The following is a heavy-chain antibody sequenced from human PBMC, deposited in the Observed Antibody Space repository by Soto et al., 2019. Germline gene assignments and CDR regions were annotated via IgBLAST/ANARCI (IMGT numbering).Heavy chain of an antibody. Sequence: TLSLTCAVYGVSISTNGFSWAWIRPPPGKGLEWIGYIYPSGTIFYNPSLNGRVTISLGTSDNQFSLRLTSVTAADTAVYFCATYTAYAKYYFDYWGRGTLVTVSS. V-gene: IGHV4-30-2*01. D-gene: IGHD5-12*01. CDR2: IYPSGTI. CDR1: GVSISTNGFS. J-gene: IGHJ4*02. CDR3: ATYTAYAKYYFDY.